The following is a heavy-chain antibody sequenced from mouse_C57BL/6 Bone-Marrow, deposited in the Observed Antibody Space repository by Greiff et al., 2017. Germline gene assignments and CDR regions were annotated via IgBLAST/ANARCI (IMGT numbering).Heavy chain of an antibody. V-gene: IGHV1-85*01. CDR2: IYPGDGST. CDR1: GYTFTSYD. D-gene: IGHD6-1*01. J-gene: IGHJ2*01. CDR3: ARSCSYPLFDY. Sequence: QVQLKQSGPELVKPGASVKLSCKASGYTFTSYDINWVKQRPGQGLEWIGWIYPGDGSTKYNEKFKGKATLTVDTSSSTAYMERHSLTSEDSSVYFCARSCSYPLFDYWGQGTTLTVSS.